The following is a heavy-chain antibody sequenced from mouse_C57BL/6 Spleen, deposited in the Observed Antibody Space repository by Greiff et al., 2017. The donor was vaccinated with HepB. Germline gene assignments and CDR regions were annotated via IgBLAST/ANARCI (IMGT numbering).Heavy chain of an antibody. CDR2: IRLKSDNYAT. J-gene: IGHJ1*03. V-gene: IGHV6-3*01. CDR1: GFTFSNYW. D-gene: IGHD1-1*01. CDR3: TETIYYYGSGYFDV. Sequence: EVKVEESGGGLVQPGGSMKLSCVASGFTFSNYWMNWVRQSPEKGLEWVAQIRLKSDNYATHYAESVKGRFTISRDDSKSSVYLQMNNLRAEDTGIYYCTETIYYYGSGYFDVWGTGTTVTVSS.